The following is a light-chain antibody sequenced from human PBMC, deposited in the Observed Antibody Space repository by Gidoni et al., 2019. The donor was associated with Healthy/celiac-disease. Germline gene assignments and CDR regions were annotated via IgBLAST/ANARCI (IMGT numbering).Light chain of an antibody. CDR1: QSISSY. Sequence: GDRVTITCRASQSISSYLNWYQQKPGKAPKLLIYAASSLQSGVPSRFSGSGSGTDFTLTISSLQPEDFATYYCQQSYSTPYTFXQXTKLEIK. J-gene: IGKJ2*01. CDR2: AAS. V-gene: IGKV1-39*01. CDR3: QQSYSTPYT.